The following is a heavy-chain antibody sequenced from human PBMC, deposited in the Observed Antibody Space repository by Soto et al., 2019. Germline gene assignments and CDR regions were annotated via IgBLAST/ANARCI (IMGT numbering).Heavy chain of an antibody. Sequence: EVQLVESGGGLVQPGGSLRLSCAASGFIFSFYDVNWVRQAPGKGLEWISYISSSGTTIYYADSVKGRFTISRDNAKKSLYLQMNSLRAEDTAVYYCARKGSDDLDCCGQGTLVTVSS. CDR2: ISSSGTTI. V-gene: IGHV3-48*03. D-gene: IGHD1-1*01. CDR1: GFIFSFYD. J-gene: IGHJ4*02. CDR3: ARKGSDDLDC.